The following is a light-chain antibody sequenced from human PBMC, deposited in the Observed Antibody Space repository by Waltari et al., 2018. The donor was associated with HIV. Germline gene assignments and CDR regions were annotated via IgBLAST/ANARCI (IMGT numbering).Light chain of an antibody. CDR1: TSKVGSNY. V-gene: IGLV1-51*02. CDR3: GTWDSSLSARGVV. J-gene: IGLJ2*01. Sequence: QSVLTQPPSVSAAPGQKVSISCSGGTSKVGSNYVGWYQQLPGTAPRLIIYEDNMRPSGIPDRFSGSKSGTSATLDIAGLQTGDEADYYCGTWDSSLSARGVVFGGGTKLTVL. CDR2: EDN.